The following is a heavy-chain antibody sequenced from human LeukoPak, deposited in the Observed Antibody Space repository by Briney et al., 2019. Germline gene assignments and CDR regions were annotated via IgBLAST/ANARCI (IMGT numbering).Heavy chain of an antibody. J-gene: IGHJ6*02. CDR1: GFTFSSYA. CDR2: ISYDGSNK. Sequence: GGSLRLSCAASGFTFSSYAMHWVRQAPGKGLEWVAVISYDGSNKYYADSVKGRCTISRDNSKNTLYLQMNSLRAEDTAVYYCARVTADDYYYYGMDVWGQGTTVTVSS. D-gene: IGHD6-13*01. CDR3: ARVTADDYYYYGMDV. V-gene: IGHV3-30-3*01.